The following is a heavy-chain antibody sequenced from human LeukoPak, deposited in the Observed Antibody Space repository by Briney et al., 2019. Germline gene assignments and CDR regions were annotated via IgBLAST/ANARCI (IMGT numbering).Heavy chain of an antibody. J-gene: IGHJ4*02. CDR3: ARGEGSPSDY. Sequence: SETLSLTCAVYGGSFSGYYWSWIRQPPGKGLEWIGEINHSGSTNYNPSLKSRVTISVDTSKNQFSLKLSSVTAADTAVYYCARGEGSPSDYWGQGTLVTVSS. CDR1: GGSFSGYY. V-gene: IGHV4-34*01. CDR2: INHSGST.